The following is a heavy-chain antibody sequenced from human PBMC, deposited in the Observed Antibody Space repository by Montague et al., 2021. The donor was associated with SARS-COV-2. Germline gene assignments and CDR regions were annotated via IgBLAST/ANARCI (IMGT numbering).Heavy chain of an antibody. CDR2: TYYSGST. Sequence: SETLSLTCSVSGASMNSYYWTWVRQPPGKGLQWIGYTYYSGSTSYDPSLQSRLTMTVDSSKNQFTLSLRSVTAADSAVYYCARVQRVNGVLPHFDYWAREPWSPSPQ. V-gene: IGHV4-59*01. D-gene: IGHD2-8*01. CDR1: GASMNSYY. J-gene: IGHJ4*02. CDR3: ARVQRVNGVLPHFDY.